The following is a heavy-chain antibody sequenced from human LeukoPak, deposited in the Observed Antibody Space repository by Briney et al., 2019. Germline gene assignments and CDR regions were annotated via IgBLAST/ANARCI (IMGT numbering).Heavy chain of an antibody. V-gene: IGHV4-31*03. J-gene: IGHJ6*02. CDR2: IYYTGIT. CDR3: ARRSYDFWSGYPKRPYGMDV. D-gene: IGHD3-3*01. CDR1: GGSIITGAYH. Sequence: SETLSLTCTVSGGSIITGAYHWTWIRLRPGRGLEWIGYIYYTGITHYNAPLKSRVTISVDTSKNQFSLKLSSVTAADTAVYYCARRSYDFWSGYPKRPYGMDVWGQGTTVTVSS.